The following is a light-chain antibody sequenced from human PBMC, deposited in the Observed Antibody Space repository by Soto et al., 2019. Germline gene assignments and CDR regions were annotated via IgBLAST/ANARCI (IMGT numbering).Light chain of an antibody. J-gene: IGKJ5*01. CDR1: QSISSY. V-gene: IGKV1-39*01. CDR3: QQAYSFPIT. CDR2: AAS. Sequence: DIQITHSPSCLSGCVGDRVFLTCRASQSISSYLTWYQQKPGRAPELLIHAASSLQSGVPSRFSGSGSGTDFTLTINSLQPEDFATYYCQQAYSFPITFGQGTRLEIK.